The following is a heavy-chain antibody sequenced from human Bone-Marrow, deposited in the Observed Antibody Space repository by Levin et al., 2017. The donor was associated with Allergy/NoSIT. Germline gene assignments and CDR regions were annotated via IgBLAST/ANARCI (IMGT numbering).Heavy chain of an antibody. J-gene: IGHJ5*02. V-gene: IGHV1-69*13. CDR2: IIPIFGTA. CDR1: GGTFSSYA. D-gene: IGHD2-2*01. Sequence: SVKVSCKASGGTFSSYAISWVRQAPGQGLEWMGGIIPIFGTANYAQKFQGRVTITADESTSTAYMELSSLRSEDTAVYYCARGRRGYCSSTSCSNWFDPWGQGTLVTVSS. CDR3: ARGRRGYCSSTSCSNWFDP.